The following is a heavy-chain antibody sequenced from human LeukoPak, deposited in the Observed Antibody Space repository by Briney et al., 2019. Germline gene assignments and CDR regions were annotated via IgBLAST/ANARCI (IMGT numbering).Heavy chain of an antibody. Sequence: PGGSLRLSCAASGFTFSGYEMNWVRQAPGKGLEWVSTISGSGGSTYYADSVKGRFTISRDNSKNTLYLQMNSLRAEDTAVYYCAKYDSSGYYQRDYGMDVWGQGTTVTVSS. D-gene: IGHD3-22*01. J-gene: IGHJ6*02. CDR2: ISGSGGST. CDR1: GFTFSGYE. CDR3: AKYDSSGYYQRDYGMDV. V-gene: IGHV3-23*01.